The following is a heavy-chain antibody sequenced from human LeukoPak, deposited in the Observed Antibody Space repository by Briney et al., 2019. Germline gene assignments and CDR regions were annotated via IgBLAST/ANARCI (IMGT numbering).Heavy chain of an antibody. CDR1: GAPFSGYF. V-gene: IGHV4-34*01. CDR3: ARRYYYNLGSFPFDF. Sequence: TTETLSLTCAVSGAPFSGYFWSWIRQSSGKGLEWIGEIHNSGTTNYNPSLNSRVTISEDTSKNQFYLNLSSVTAADTAVYYCARRYYYNLGSFPFDFWSQGTLVTVSS. J-gene: IGHJ4*02. D-gene: IGHD3-10*01. CDR2: IHNSGTT.